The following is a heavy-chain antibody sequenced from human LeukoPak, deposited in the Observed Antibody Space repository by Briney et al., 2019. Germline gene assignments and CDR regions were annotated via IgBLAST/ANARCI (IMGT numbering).Heavy chain of an antibody. D-gene: IGHD3-22*01. CDR3: ARENYYDSSGYSLAFDI. J-gene: IGHJ3*02. CDR2: IYHSGST. CDR1: GYSISSGYY. V-gene: IGHV4-38-2*02. Sequence: KPSETLSLTCTVSGYSISSGYYWGWIRQPPGKGLEWIGSIYHSGSTYYNPSLKSRVTISVDTSKNQFSLKLTSVTAADTAVYYCARENYYDSSGYSLAFDIWGQGTMVTVSS.